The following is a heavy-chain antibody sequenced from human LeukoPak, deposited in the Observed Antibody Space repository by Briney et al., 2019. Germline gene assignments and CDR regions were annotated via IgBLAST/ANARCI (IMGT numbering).Heavy chain of an antibody. V-gene: IGHV4-59*08. J-gene: IGHJ3*02. CDR3: ASSFRPGDAFDI. Sequence: SETLSLTCTVSGGSISSYYWSWIRQPPGKGLEWIGYIYYSGSTNYNPSLKSRVTISVDTSKNQFSLKLSSVTAADTAVYYCASSFRPGDAFDIWGQGTMVTVSS. CDR1: GGSISSYY. CDR2: IYYSGST. D-gene: IGHD3-10*01.